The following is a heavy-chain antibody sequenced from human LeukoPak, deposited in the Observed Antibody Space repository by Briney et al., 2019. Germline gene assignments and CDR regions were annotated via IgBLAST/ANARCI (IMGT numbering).Heavy chain of an antibody. J-gene: IGHJ4*02. CDR2: VSIGGGSR. CDR1: GFTFSSYE. Sequence: GGSLRLSCAASGFTFSSYEMNWVRQAPGKGLEWVSSVSIGGGSREYADSVKGRFTISRDNSQNTLYLQLNSLRVEDTAVYYCAKLSTYGDSTEDHWGQGTLVTVSS. CDR3: AKLSTYGDSTEDH. V-gene: IGHV3-23*01. D-gene: IGHD4-17*01.